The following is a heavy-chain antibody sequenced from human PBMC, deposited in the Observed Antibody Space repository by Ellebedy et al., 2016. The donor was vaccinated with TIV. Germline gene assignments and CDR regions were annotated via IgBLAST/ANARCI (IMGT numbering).Heavy chain of an antibody. CDR2: IRGGNGDT. CDR3: AKQGSGSGWYWDY. J-gene: IGHJ4*02. CDR1: GFTFSTYA. Sequence: GESLKISCAVSGFTFSTYAMIWVRQAPGKGLERVSAIRGGNGDTYYSDSVKGRFIISRDSSKSTVYLQMDSLRAEDTAVYYCAKQGSGSGWYWDYWGQGTVVSVSS. V-gene: IGHV3-23*01. D-gene: IGHD6-19*01.